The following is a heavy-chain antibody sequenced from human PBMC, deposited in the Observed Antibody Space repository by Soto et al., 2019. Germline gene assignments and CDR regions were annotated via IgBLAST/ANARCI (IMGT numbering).Heavy chain of an antibody. Sequence: GESLKISCAASGFTFSNYGMHWVRQAPGKGLECVTSIWYDGSYKYYVDSVKGRFTISRDNSKNTLYLQMNSLRADDTAVYYCARDASVARGNWFDPWGQGTLVTVSS. CDR1: GFTFSNYG. V-gene: IGHV3-33*01. CDR3: ARDASVARGNWFDP. J-gene: IGHJ5*02. CDR2: IWYDGSYK.